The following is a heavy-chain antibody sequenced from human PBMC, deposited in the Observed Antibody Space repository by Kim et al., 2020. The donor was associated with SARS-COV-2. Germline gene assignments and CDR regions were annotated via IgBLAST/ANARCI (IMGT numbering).Heavy chain of an antibody. V-gene: IGHV3-48*03. CDR1: GFTFSSYE. J-gene: IGHJ6*02. CDR2: ISSSGSTI. CDR3: ARVGGDPYYYYGMDV. D-gene: IGHD4-17*01. Sequence: GGSLRLSCAASGFTFSSYEMNWVRQAPGKGLEWVSYISSSGSTIYYADSVKGRFTISRDNAKNSLYLQMNSLRAEDTAVYYCARVGGDPYYYYGMDVWGQGTTVTVSS.